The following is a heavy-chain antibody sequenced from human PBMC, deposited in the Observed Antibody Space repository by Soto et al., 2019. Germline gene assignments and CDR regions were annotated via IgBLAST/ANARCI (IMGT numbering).Heavy chain of an antibody. V-gene: IGHV1-18*01. Sequence: ASVKVSCKASGYTFTSYGISWVRQAPGQGLEWTGWISAYNGNTNYAQKLQGRVTMTTDTSTSTAYMELRSLRSDDTAVYYCARRFEYSGYAYFDYWGQGTLVTVSS. CDR1: GYTFTSYG. D-gene: IGHD5-12*01. J-gene: IGHJ4*02. CDR2: ISAYNGNT. CDR3: ARRFEYSGYAYFDY.